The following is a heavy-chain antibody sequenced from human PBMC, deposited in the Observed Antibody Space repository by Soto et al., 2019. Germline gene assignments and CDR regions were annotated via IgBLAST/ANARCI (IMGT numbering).Heavy chain of an antibody. CDR3: ARDLYFRHYYYDSSGRPGAFEI. CDR1: GGSISSGDYY. D-gene: IGHD3-22*01. CDR2: IYYSGST. V-gene: IGHV4-30-4*01. Sequence: SETLYLTCTVSGGSISSGDYYWSWIRQPPGKGLEWIGYIYYSGSTYYNPSLKSRVTISVDTSKNQFSLKLSSVTAADTAVYYCARDLYFRHYYYDSSGRPGAFEIWGQGTMVTVSS. J-gene: IGHJ3*02.